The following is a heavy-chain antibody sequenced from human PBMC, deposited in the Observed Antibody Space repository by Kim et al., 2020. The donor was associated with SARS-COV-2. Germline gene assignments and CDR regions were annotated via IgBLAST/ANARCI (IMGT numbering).Heavy chain of an antibody. CDR1: GFTFSSYS. CDR2: ISSSSSTI. CDR3: ARVAEVGSPGYDYYFDY. V-gene: IGHV3-48*02. J-gene: IGHJ4*02. D-gene: IGHD5-12*01. Sequence: GGSLRLSCAASGFTFSSYSMNWVRQAPGKGLEWVSYISSSSSTIYYADSVKGRFTISRDNAKNSLYLQMNSLRDEDTAVYYCARVAEVGSPGYDYYFDYWGQGTLVTVSS.